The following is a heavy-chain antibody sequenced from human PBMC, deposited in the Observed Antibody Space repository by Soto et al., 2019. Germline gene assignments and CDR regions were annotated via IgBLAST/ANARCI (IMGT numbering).Heavy chain of an antibody. D-gene: IGHD4-4*01. J-gene: IGHJ4*02. CDR1: GYTFSTYY. CDR3: ARYDYNGYYFDY. CDR2: INPRGGST. V-gene: IGHV1-46*01. Sequence: QVQLVQSGAEVKKPGASVKVSCKASGYTFSTYYMHWVRQAPGQGYEWMGIINPRGGSTTYAQKCQGRVTMTRDTSTTTVYVELSSLKSEDTAVYYCARYDYNGYYFDYWGQGTLVTVSS.